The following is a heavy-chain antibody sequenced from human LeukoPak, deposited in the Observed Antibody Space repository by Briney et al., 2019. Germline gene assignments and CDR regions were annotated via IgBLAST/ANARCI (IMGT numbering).Heavy chain of an antibody. CDR2: ISSSGSTI. CDR3: ARGYKEARPGYMDV. V-gene: IGHV3-11*04. CDR1: GFTFSDYY. J-gene: IGHJ6*03. Sequence: GGSLRLSCAASGFTFSDYYMCWIRQAPGKGLEWVSYISSSGSTIYDADSVKGRITISRDNAKNSLYLQMNSLRAEDTAVYYCARGYKEARPGYMDVWGKGTTVTVSS. D-gene: IGHD1-14*01.